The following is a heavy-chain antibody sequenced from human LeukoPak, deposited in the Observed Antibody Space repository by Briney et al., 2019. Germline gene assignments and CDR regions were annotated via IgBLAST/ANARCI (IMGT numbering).Heavy chain of an antibody. D-gene: IGHD6-13*01. CDR2: ISADNGNT. J-gene: IGHJ4*02. V-gene: IGHV1-18*04. Sequence: ASVKVSCKGSGYTLSNHAFSWVRQAPGQGLEWMGWISADNGNTNHAQKFQGRVSLTTDTSTSTAYMELRSLRSDDTAVYYCACLMAYSSYFDYWGQGTLVTVSS. CDR3: ACLMAYSSYFDY. CDR1: GYTLSNHA.